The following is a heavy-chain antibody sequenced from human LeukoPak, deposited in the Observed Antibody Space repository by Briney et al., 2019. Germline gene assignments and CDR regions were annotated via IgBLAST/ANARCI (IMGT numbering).Heavy chain of an antibody. J-gene: IGHJ4*02. Sequence: GGSLRLSCAASGFTFSSYSMNWVRQAPGKGLEWVSSISSSGSYTYYADSVKGRFTISRDNAKNSLYLQMNSLRAEDTAVYYCASDILTGYRRTRFDYWGQGTLVTVSS. D-gene: IGHD3-9*01. V-gene: IGHV3-21*01. CDR1: GFTFSSYS. CDR3: ASDILTGYRRTRFDY. CDR2: ISSSGSYT.